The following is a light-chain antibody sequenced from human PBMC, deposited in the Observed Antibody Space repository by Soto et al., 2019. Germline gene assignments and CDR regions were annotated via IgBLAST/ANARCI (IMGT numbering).Light chain of an antibody. Sequence: HSMLTQPPSVSGAPGQTVTISCTGSSANIGTGYEVHWYQQLPGNVPTLLISGDINRPSGVPDLFSGSKSGTSASLAITGLPAEDEADYDGQSYHTSQGGSCVFGTGTKLTVL. CDR3: QSYHTSQGGSCV. CDR1: SANIGTGYE. J-gene: IGLJ1*01. CDR2: GDI. V-gene: IGLV1-40*01.